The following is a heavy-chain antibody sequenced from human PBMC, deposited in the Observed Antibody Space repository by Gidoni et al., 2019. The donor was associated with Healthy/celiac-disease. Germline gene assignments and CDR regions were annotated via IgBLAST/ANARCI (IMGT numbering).Heavy chain of an antibody. CDR2: IKSKTDCGTT. CDR1: GFTFSNAW. J-gene: IGHJ4*02. D-gene: IGHD3-16*02. V-gene: IGHV3-15*01. CDR3: TSTYIMITFGGVIVRDY. Sequence: EVQLVESGGGLVKPGGSLRLSCAASGFTFSNAWMRWVRQAPGKGLEWVGRIKSKTDCGTTDYAAPVKGRFTISRDDSKNTLYLQMNSLKTEDTAVYYCTSTYIMITFGGVIVRDYWGQGTLVTVSS.